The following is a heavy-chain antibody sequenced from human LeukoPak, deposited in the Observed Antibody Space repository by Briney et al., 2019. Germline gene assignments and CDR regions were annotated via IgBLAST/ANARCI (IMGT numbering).Heavy chain of an antibody. CDR1: GFTFSNYA. CDR2: MSGSGGST. J-gene: IGHJ4*02. CDR3: AKGVGTRYQPFDS. D-gene: IGHD2-2*01. V-gene: IGHV3-23*01. Sequence: GGSLRLSCAASGFTFSNYAMNWVRQAPGKGLEWVSTMSGSGGSTYYADSVKGRFTISRDYTKDTVFLHMNSLSADDTAVYYCAKGVGTRYQPFDSWGQGTLVTVSS.